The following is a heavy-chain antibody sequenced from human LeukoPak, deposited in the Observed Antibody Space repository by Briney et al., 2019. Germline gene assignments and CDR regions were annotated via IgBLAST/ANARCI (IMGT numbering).Heavy chain of an antibody. CDR3: ARGRLSSGWYDD. CDR2: ISSSSSTI. CDR1: GFTFSTYS. J-gene: IGHJ4*02. Sequence: GGSLRLSCAASGFTFSTYSMHWVRQAPGKGLEWVSYISSSSSTIFYADSVKGRFSISRDNAKNTLYLHMNSLRAEDTAVYYCARGRLSSGWYDDWGQGTLVTVSS. D-gene: IGHD6-19*01. V-gene: IGHV3-48*04.